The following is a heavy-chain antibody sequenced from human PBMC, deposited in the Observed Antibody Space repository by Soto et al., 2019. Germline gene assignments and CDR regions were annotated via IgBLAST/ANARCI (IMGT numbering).Heavy chain of an antibody. Sequence: KQSQTLSLTCAISGDSVSSNSAAWNWIRQSPSRGLEWLGRTYYRSKWYNDYAVSVKSRITINPDTSKNQFSLQLNSVTPEDTAVYYCARGAVTDYIEDRYAFDIWGQGTMVTVSS. CDR2: TYYRSKWYN. CDR3: ARGAVTDYIEDRYAFDI. CDR1: GDSVSSNSAA. D-gene: IGHD4-4*01. J-gene: IGHJ3*02. V-gene: IGHV6-1*01.